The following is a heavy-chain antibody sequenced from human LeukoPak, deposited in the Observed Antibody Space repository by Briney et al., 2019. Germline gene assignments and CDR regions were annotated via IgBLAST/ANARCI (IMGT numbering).Heavy chain of an antibody. Sequence: ASVKVSCKASGYTFTGYYMHWVRQAPGQGLEWMGWINPNSGGTNYAQKFQGRVTMTRDTSISTAYMGLSRLRSDDTAVYYCARGAVVVAVAGVLILKKPDYFDYWGQGTLVTVSS. CDR3: ARGAVVVAVAGVLILKKPDYFDY. CDR2: INPNSGGT. D-gene: IGHD6-19*01. CDR1: GYTFTGYY. V-gene: IGHV1-2*02. J-gene: IGHJ4*02.